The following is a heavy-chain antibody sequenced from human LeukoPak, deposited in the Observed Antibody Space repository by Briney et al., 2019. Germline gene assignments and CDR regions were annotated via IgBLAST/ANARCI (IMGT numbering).Heavy chain of an antibody. Sequence: GGSLRLSCAASGFTFSSYSMMWVRQAPGKGLEWVSYISSSSTTIYYADSVKGRFTISRDNAKNSLYLQMNSLRAEDTAVYYCARRRSSYDYYYYMDVWGKGTTVTVSS. J-gene: IGHJ6*03. CDR3: ARRRSSYDYYYYMDV. D-gene: IGHD3-16*01. CDR1: GFTFSSYS. V-gene: IGHV3-48*01. CDR2: ISSSSTTI.